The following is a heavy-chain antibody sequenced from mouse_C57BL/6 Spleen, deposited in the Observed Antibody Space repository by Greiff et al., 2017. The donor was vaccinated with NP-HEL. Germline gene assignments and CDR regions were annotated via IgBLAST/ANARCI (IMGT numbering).Heavy chain of an antibody. CDR1: GYTFTSYW. D-gene: IGHD3-2*02. Sequence: QVQLQQPGAELVRPGTSVKLSCKASGYTFTSYWMHWVKQRPGQGLEWIGVIDPSDSYTNYNQKFKGKATLTVDTSSSTAYMQLSSLTSEDSAVYYCARPDSSGYFDYWGKGTTLTVSS. CDR2: IDPSDSYT. V-gene: IGHV1-59*01. J-gene: IGHJ2*01. CDR3: ARPDSSGYFDY.